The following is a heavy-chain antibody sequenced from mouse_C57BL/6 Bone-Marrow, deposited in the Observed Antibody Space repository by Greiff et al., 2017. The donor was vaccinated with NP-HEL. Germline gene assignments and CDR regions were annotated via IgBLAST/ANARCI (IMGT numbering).Heavy chain of an antibody. D-gene: IGHD4-1*01. Sequence: QVQLQQPGAELVMPGASVKLSCKASGYTFTSYWMHWVKQRPGQGLEWIGEIAPSDSYTNYNQKFKGKSTLTVYNSSSTAYMQLSSLTSEDSAVDYCARRGELGRDWYFDVWGTGTTVTVSS. J-gene: IGHJ1*03. CDR1: GYTFTSYW. CDR2: IAPSDSYT. V-gene: IGHV1-69*01. CDR3: ARRGELGRDWYFDV.